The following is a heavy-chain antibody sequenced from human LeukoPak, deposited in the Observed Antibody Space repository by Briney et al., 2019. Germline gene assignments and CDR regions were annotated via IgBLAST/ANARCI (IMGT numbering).Heavy chain of an antibody. D-gene: IGHD6-13*01. J-gene: IGHJ4*02. CDR3: ARGEYSSSWYPLDY. CDR1: GYTFIGYD. V-gene: IGHV1-8*01. CDR2: MNSNSGDT. Sequence: GASVKVSCKTSGYTFIGYDFNWVRQPPGQGLEWMGWMNSNSGDTHFARKFQGRLTMTRNTSISTAFMELSSLRSEDTAVYYCARGEYSSSWYPLDYWGQGSLVTVSS.